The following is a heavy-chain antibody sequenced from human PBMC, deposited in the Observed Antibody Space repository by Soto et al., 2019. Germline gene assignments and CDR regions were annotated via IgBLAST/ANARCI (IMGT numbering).Heavy chain of an antibody. Sequence: GGSLRLSCAASGFTCSSYAMSWVRQAPGKGLEWVSAISGSGGSTYYADSVKGRFTISRDNSKNTLYLQMNSLRAEDTAVYYCAKDSGSGGSYGGAFDIWGQGTMVTVSS. CDR2: ISGSGGST. CDR1: GFTCSSYA. V-gene: IGHV3-23*01. CDR3: AKDSGSGGSYGGAFDI. D-gene: IGHD2-15*01. J-gene: IGHJ3*02.